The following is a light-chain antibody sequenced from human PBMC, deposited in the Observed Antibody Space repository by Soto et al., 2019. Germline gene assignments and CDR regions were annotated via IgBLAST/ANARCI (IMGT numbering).Light chain of an antibody. V-gene: IGLV2-18*02. CDR3: SSYTGGSTL. CDR1: SSDVGSYNR. CDR2: EVS. J-gene: IGLJ2*01. Sequence: QSALTQPPSVSGSPGQSVTISCTGTSSDVGSYNRVSWYQQPPGTAPKLMIYEVSNRPSGVPDRFSGSKSGNTASLTISGLQAEDEADYYCSSYTGGSTLFGGGTKLTVL.